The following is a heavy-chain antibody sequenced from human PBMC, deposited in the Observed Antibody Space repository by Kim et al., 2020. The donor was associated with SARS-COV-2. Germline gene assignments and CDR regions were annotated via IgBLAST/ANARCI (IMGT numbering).Heavy chain of an antibody. D-gene: IGHD3-22*01. V-gene: IGHV4-59*01. CDR2: IYYSGST. CDR1: GGSISSYY. J-gene: IGHJ4*02. CDR3: ARGAHYYDSSVLFDY. Sequence: SETLSLTCTVSGGSISSYYWSWIRQPPGKGLEWIGYIYYSGSTNYNPSLKSRVTISVDTSKNQFSLKLSSVTAADTAVYYCARGAHYYDSSVLFDYWGQGTLVTVSS.